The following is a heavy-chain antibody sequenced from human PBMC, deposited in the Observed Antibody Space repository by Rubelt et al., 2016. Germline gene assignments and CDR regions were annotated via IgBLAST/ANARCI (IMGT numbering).Heavy chain of an antibody. CDR2: ITNSGSII. Sequence: GGGLEWVSYITNSGSIIYYADSVKSRFTISRDNAKNSLYLQMNSLRDEDTAVYYCARDLEGDYVWGSYRYTGLGYWGQGTLVTVSS. D-gene: IGHD3-16*02. J-gene: IGHJ4*02. V-gene: IGHV3-48*02. CDR3: ARDLEGDYVWGSYRYTGLGY.